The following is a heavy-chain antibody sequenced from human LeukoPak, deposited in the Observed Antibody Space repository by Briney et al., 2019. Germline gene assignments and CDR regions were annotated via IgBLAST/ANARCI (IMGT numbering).Heavy chain of an antibody. J-gene: IGHJ3*02. CDR3: ARHGRNDYGVLGDAFDI. CDR1: GGSFSGYY. D-gene: IGHD4-17*01. V-gene: IGHV4-34*01. CDR2: INHSGST. Sequence: SETLSLTCAVYGGSFSGYYWSWIRQPPGKGLEWIGEINHSGSTNYNPSLKSRVTISVDTSKNQFSLKLRSVTAADTAVYYCARHGRNDYGVLGDAFDIWGHGTMVTVSS.